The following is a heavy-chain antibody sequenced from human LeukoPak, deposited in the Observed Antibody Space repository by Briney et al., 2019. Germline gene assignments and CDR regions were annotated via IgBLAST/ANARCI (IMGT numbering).Heavy chain of an antibody. J-gene: IGHJ4*02. CDR2: ISAYNGNT. D-gene: IGHD6-13*01. CDR3: ATYSAAGRTYYFDY. V-gene: IGHV1-18*01. CDR1: GYTFTSYG. Sequence: ASVKVSCKASGYTFTSYGISWVRQAPGQGLEWMGWISAYNGNTSYAQKLQGRVTMTRDTSTSTAYMELRSLRSDDTAVYYCATYSAAGRTYYFDYWGQGALVTVSS.